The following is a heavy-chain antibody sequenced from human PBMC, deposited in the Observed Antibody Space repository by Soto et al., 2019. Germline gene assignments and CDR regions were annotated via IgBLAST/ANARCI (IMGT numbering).Heavy chain of an antibody. Sequence: GGPQRLSYAASGCNFSSYSMNWVRQAPGKGLEWVSYISSSSSTIYYADSVKGRFTISRDNAKNSLYLQMNSLRDEDTAVYYCARPPRSDYYYDSSGYFYWGQGTLVTGFS. D-gene: IGHD3-22*01. CDR2: ISSSSSTI. J-gene: IGHJ4*02. CDR1: GCNFSSYS. CDR3: ARPPRSDYYYDSSGYFY. V-gene: IGHV3-48*02.